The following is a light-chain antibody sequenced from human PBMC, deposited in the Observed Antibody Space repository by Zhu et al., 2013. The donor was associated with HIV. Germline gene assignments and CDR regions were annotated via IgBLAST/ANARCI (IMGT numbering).Light chain of an antibody. CDR3: QHYDGSTGS. Sequence: DIVLTQSPGTLSLSPGDTATLSCRASQFVGSSTFLAWYQQKRGQAPRLLIYGASYRATGIPDRFNGSGSGTDFTLTISRLEPEDFVVYFCQHYDGSTGSFGQGTKVEIK. V-gene: IGKV3-20*01. J-gene: IGKJ2*03. CDR2: GAS. CDR1: QFVGSSTF.